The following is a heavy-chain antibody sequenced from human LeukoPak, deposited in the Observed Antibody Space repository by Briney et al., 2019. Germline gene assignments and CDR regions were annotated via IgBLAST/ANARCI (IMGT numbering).Heavy chain of an antibody. J-gene: IGHJ4*02. CDR1: GFTFSTYE. CDR2: ISGRGTTR. D-gene: IGHD4-11*01. CDR3: ARMGVAMTTVDY. V-gene: IGHV3-48*03. Sequence: GGSLRLSCAASGFTFSTYEMNWVRQAPGKGLEWVSYISGRGTTRYYADSVKGRFTISRDNAKNSLYLQMNSLRAGDTAVYYCARMGVAMTTVDYWGQGTLVTVSS.